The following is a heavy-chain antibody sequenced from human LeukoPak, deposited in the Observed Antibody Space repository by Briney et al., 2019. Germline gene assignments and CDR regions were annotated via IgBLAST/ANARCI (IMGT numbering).Heavy chain of an antibody. CDR2: INAGNGNT. CDR3: ARAGSYYYGPGWFDP. J-gene: IGHJ5*02. Sequence: WASVKVSCKASGYTFTSYAMRWVRQAPGQRLEWMGWINAGNGNTKYSQKFQGRVTITRDTSASTAYMELSSLRSEETAVYYCARAGSYYYGPGWFDPWGQGTLVTVSS. V-gene: IGHV1-3*01. CDR1: GYTFTSYA. D-gene: IGHD3-10*01.